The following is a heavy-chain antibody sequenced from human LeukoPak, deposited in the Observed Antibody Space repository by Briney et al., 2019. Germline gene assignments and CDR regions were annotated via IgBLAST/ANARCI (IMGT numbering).Heavy chain of an antibody. Sequence: GGSLRLSCAASGFTFSSYWMHWVRQAPGKGLVWVSRINSDGSSTSYADSVKGRFTISSDNAKNTLYLQMNSLRAEDTAVYYCARDSHGDYVDFDYWGQGTLVTVSS. CDR1: GFTFSSYW. CDR2: INSDGSST. V-gene: IGHV3-74*01. D-gene: IGHD4-17*01. CDR3: ARDSHGDYVDFDY. J-gene: IGHJ4*02.